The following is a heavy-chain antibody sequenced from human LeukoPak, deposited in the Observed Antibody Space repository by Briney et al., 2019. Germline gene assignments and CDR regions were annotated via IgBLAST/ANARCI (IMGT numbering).Heavy chain of an antibody. J-gene: IGHJ4*02. V-gene: IGHV3-9*03. CDR3: AKDIGPRGQYYFDY. CDR1: GFTFSSYE. CDR2: ISWNSGSI. D-gene: IGHD3-16*01. Sequence: PGGSLRLSCAASGFTFSSYEMNWVRQAPGKGLEWVSGISWNSGSIGYADSVKGRFTISRDDAKNSLYLQMNSLRAEDMALYYCAKDIGPRGQYYFDYWGQGALVTVSS.